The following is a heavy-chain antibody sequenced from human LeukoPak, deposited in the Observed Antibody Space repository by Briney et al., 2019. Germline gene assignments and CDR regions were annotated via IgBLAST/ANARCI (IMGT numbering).Heavy chain of an antibody. V-gene: IGHV3-7*03. CDR3: ASWGSVAGRRALDY. CDR1: GFTFSRYW. Sequence: PGGSLRLSCAASGFTFSRYWMTWVRQAPGKGLEWVATLIQDGREKHYVDSVKGRFTISRDNAKNSVYLEMNSLRAEDTAVYFCASWGSVAGRRALDYWGQGTLVTVSS. J-gene: IGHJ4*02. D-gene: IGHD6-19*01. CDR2: LIQDGREK.